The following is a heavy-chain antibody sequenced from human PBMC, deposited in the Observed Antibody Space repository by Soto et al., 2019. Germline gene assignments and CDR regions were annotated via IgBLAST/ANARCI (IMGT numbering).Heavy chain of an antibody. CDR1: GGTSISGDYC. CDR3: ARESPSGSGSYYFFDY. D-gene: IGHD3-10*01. J-gene: IGHJ4*02. CDR2: IYYSGST. Sequence: LETHPHTSTVSGGTSISGDYCWSWIRKPPGKGLEWIGYIYYSGSTNYNPSLKSRVTISVDTSKNQFSLKLSSVTAADTAVYYCARESPSGSGSYYFFDYWGQGTLVTVSS. V-gene: IGHV4-61*08.